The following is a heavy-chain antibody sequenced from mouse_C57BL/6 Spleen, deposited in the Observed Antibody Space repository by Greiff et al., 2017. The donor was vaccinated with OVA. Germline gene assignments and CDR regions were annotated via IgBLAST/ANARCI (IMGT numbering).Heavy chain of an antibody. CDR3: ARWDYYGSSYGAY. CDR2: IHPNSGST. CDR1: GYTFTSYW. J-gene: IGHJ3*01. Sequence: QVQLKQPGAELVKPGASVKLSCKASGYTFTSYWMHWVKQRPGQGLEWIGMIHPNSGSTNYNEKFKSKATLTVDKSSSTAYMQLSSLTSEDSAVYYCARWDYYGSSYGAYWGKGTLVTVSA. V-gene: IGHV1-64*01. D-gene: IGHD1-1*01.